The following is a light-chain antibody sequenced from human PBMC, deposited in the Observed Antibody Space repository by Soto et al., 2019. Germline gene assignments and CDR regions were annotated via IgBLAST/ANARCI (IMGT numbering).Light chain of an antibody. CDR2: GAS. CDR3: QEYGSSPGT. CDR1: QTVSSSF. V-gene: IGKV3-20*01. Sequence: EIVLTQSPGTLSLSPGEGATLSCRASQTVSSSFLAWYQQQAGQAPRLLIYGASSRATGIPDRVSGSGSGTNFTLTIARLEPEDFGVYYCQEYGSSPGTFGEGTNMEIK. J-gene: IGKJ1*01.